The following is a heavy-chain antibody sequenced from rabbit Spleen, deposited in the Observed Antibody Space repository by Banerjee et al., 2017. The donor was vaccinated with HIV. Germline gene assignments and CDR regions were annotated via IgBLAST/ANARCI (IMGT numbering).Heavy chain of an antibody. D-gene: IGHD4-2*01. CDR1: ELDFTNYY. V-gene: IGHV1S43*01. CDR2: IYPAKGST. J-gene: IGHJ4*01. CDR3: ARDIVPWMGVTRINL. Sequence: QEQLTETGGVVVQPGRFLTLSFKVFELDFTNYYITWVRQFPGKRLVLIGIIYPAKGSTDYASWVNGRFTISKDNAQRTVDLKMTSLTAADPDSYYCARDIVPWMGVTRINLWRPGPIVTV.